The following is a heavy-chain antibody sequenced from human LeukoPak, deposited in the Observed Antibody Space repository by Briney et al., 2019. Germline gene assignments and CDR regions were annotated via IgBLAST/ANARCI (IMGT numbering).Heavy chain of an antibody. CDR1: GGSTSSDY. Sequence: NPSETLSLTCTVSGGSTSSDYWSWIRQSPGKGLEWVGYVYNSGDTGKNPSLKSRVTISVDRSKNQFSLKLSSVAAADTAVYYCARAVLRGAFDIWGQGTMVTVSS. CDR3: ARAVLRGAFDI. J-gene: IGHJ3*02. CDR2: VYNSGDT. V-gene: IGHV4-59*12.